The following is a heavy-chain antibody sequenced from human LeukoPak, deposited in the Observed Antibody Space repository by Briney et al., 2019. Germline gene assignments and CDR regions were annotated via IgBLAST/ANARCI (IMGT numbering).Heavy chain of an antibody. CDR1: GLTYSSYS. V-gene: IGHV3-48*02. CDR2: ISSSSSTI. D-gene: IGHD3-22*01. Sequence: GGSLRLSCAASGLTYSSYSMNWVRQAPGKGLEWVSYISSSSSTIYYADSVKGRFTIARDNAKNSLYLQMSSLRDEDTAVYYCARLDSSGPHIWGQGTMVTVSS. CDR3: ARLDSSGPHI. J-gene: IGHJ3*02.